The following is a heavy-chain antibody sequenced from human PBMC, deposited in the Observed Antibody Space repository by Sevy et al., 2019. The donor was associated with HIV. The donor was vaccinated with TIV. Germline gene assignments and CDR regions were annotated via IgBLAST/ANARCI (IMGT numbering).Heavy chain of an antibody. CDR2: IKQDGSEK. Sequence: GGSLRLSCAASGFTFSSYWMNWVRQAPGKGLEWVANIKQDGSEKYYVDSVKGRFTISRDNAKNSMHLQMNSLRAEDTAVYYCAGAWTAAASYWGQGTLVTVSS. CDR3: AGAWTAAASY. J-gene: IGHJ4*02. D-gene: IGHD3-3*01. CDR1: GFTFSSYW. V-gene: IGHV3-7*01.